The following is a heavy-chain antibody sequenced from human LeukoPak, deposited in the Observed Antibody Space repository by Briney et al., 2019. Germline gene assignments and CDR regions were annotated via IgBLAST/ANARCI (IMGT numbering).Heavy chain of an antibody. CDR1: GDSITRNTYH. CDR2: IYYSGSI. D-gene: IGHD3-16*01. J-gene: IGHJ4*02. V-gene: IGHV4-39*01. Sequence: SETLSLTCIVSGDSITRNTYHWGWVRQPPGKGLEWIGTIYYSGSIYYNQSLRGRVALSVDTSKNQFSLKLTSVAAADTAVYYCGRLNTDWGFLFDSWGQGTLVTVSS. CDR3: GRLNTDWGFLFDS.